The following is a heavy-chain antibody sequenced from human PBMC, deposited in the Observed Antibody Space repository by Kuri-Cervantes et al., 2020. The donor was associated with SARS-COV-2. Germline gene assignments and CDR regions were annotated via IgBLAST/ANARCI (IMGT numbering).Heavy chain of an antibody. V-gene: IGHV4-4*07. CDR2: IYTSGST. CDR3: AREETDIVVVPAAMNWFDP. D-gene: IGHD2-2*01. Sequence: GSLRLSCTVSGGSISSYYWSWIRQPAGKGLEWIGRIYTSGSTNYNPSLKSRVTMSVDTSKNQFSLKLSSVIAADTAVYYCAREETDIVVVPAAMNWFDPWGQGTLVTVSS. J-gene: IGHJ5*02. CDR1: GGSISSYY.